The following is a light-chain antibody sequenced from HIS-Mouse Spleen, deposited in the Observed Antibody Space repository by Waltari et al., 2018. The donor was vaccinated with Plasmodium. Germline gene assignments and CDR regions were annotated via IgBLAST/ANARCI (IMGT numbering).Light chain of an antibody. CDR1: SSDVGGYNH. CDR3: SSYTSSSTV. CDR2: EVS. Sequence: QSALPQPASVSGSPGQSITISCTGTSSDVGGYNHVSWYQQHPGKAPKLMIYEVSNRPSGVSNRFSGSKSGNTASLTISGLQAEDEADYYCSSYTSSSTVFGGGTKLTVL. J-gene: IGLJ3*02. V-gene: IGLV2-14*01.